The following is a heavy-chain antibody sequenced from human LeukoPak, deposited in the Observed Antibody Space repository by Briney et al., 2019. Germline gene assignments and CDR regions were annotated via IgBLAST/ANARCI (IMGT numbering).Heavy chain of an antibody. J-gene: IGHJ6*04. CDR3: AELGITMIGGV. CDR2: ISSSSSHI. CDR1: GFTFGDYA. Sequence: GGSLRLSCTASGFTFGDYAMRWFRQAPGKGVEWVSSISSSSSHIYYADSVTGRFTVSRDNAKNSLYLQMNSLRAEDTAVYYCAELGITMIGGVWGKGTTVTISS. D-gene: IGHD3-10*02. V-gene: IGHV3-21*01.